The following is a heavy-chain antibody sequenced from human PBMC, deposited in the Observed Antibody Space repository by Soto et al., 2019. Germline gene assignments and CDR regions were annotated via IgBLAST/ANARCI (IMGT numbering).Heavy chain of an antibody. CDR1: GFTFSSYW. Sequence: EVQLVESGGGLVQPGGSLRLSCAASGFTFSSYWMHWVRQAPGKGLVWVSRINSDGSSTSYADSVKGRFTISRDNAKNTLYVQMNRLRAEDTAVYYCARDQSLLWFGELLYWFDPWGQGTLVTVSS. CDR2: INSDGSST. J-gene: IGHJ5*02. V-gene: IGHV3-74*01. D-gene: IGHD3-10*01. CDR3: ARDQSLLWFGELLYWFDP.